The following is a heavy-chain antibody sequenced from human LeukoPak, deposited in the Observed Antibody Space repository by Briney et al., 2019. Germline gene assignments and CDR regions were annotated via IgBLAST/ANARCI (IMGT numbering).Heavy chain of an antibody. CDR1: GYTLTELS. CDR3: ATDTGLWCSSTSCYSKRAFDI. Sequence: ASVTVSCTVSGYTLTELSMHWVRQAPGKGLEWMGGFDPEDGETIYAQKFQGRVTMTEDTSTDTAYMELSSLRSEDTAVYYCATDTGLWCSSTSCYSKRAFDIWGQGTMVTVSS. J-gene: IGHJ3*02. D-gene: IGHD2-2*01. CDR2: FDPEDGET. V-gene: IGHV1-24*01.